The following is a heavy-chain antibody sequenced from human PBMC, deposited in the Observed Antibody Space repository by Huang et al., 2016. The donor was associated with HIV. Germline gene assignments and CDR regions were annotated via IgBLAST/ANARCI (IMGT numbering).Heavy chain of an antibody. J-gene: IGHJ3*02. CDR2: CDPEDGET. D-gene: IGHD2-15*01. CDR1: GYTVSELS. Sequence: QVQLVESGAELKKPGASVRVSCKVSGYTVSELSLHWVLQAPEKGLEGVGGCDPEDGETMYAEGLQGRVTMTEDTSTDTAYMELSSLRPEDTAVYYCATSTPDVGAGVLRSAFDIWGQGTMVTVSS. CDR3: ATSTPDVGAGVLRSAFDI. V-gene: IGHV1-24*01.